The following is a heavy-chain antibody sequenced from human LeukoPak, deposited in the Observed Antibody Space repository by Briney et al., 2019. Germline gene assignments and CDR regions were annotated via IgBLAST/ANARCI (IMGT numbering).Heavy chain of an antibody. CDR1: GGSFSGYY. CDR3: ASSVSEAAAGTRY. CDR2: INHSGST. D-gene: IGHD6-13*01. J-gene: IGHJ4*02. V-gene: IGHV4-34*01. Sequence: SETLSLTCAVYGGSFSGYYWSWIRQPPGKGLEWIGEINHSGSTNYNPSLKSRVTISVDTSKNQFSLKLSSVTAADTAVYYCASSVSEAAAGTRYWGQGTLVTVSS.